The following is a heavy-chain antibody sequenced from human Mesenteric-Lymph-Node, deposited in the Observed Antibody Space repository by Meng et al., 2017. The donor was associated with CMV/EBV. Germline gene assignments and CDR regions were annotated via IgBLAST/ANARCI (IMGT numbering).Heavy chain of an antibody. D-gene: IGHD6-13*01. CDR3: ARDKSDSSGWYFHYDYGMDV. V-gene: IGHV3-21*01. Sequence: AGSLRLSCAASGFTFSNYAVNWVRQAPGKGLEWVSSISSSSSYIYYADSVKGRFTISRDNTKHSLYLQMNSLRAEDTAVYYCARDKSDSSGWYFHYDYGMDVWGQGTTVTVSS. CDR2: ISSSSSYI. J-gene: IGHJ6*02. CDR1: GFTFSNYA.